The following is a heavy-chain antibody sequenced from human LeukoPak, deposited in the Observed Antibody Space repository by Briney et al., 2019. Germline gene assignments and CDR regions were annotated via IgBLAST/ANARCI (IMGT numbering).Heavy chain of an antibody. V-gene: IGHV4-59*01. Sequence: PSETLSLTCTVSGGSISGYYWTWIRQPPGKGLEWIGYMSDSVNTNYNPSLRSRVTISVDTSKNQFSLKLSSVTAADTALYYCAISAMRGSSYGYFEYWGQGTLVTVSS. CDR2: MSDSVNT. D-gene: IGHD5-18*01. CDR1: GGSISGYY. CDR3: AISAMRGSSYGYFEY. J-gene: IGHJ4*02.